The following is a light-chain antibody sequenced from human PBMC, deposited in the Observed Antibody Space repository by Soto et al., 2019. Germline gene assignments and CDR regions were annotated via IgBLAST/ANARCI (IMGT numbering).Light chain of an antibody. V-gene: IGLV2-8*01. CDR3: TSYVGNDIWV. Sequence: QSALTQPPSASGSPGQSVTISCTGNSSDVGAYKYVSWYQQYPGKAPKLMIYEVTKRPSGVPDRFSGSKSGNTASLTASGLQAEDEADYYCTSYVGNDIWVFGGGTKLTVL. J-gene: IGLJ3*02. CDR2: EVT. CDR1: SSDVGAYKY.